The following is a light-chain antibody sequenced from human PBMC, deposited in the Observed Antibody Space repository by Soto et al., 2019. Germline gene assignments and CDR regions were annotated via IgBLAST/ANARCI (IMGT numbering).Light chain of an antibody. J-gene: IGLJ1*01. CDR1: SSDVGAYDS. V-gene: IGLV2-8*01. Sequence: QSVLTQPPSASGSRGQSVTISCTGTSSDVGAYDSVSWYQHHPGKAPKALIYEVSKRPSGVPDRFSGSKSGNTASLTVSGLQAEDEADYYCSSYAGSNNYVFGTGTKLTVL. CDR2: EVS. CDR3: SSYAGSNNYV.